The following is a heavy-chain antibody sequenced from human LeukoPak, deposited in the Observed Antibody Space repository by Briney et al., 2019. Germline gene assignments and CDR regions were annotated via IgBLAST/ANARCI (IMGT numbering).Heavy chain of an antibody. J-gene: IGHJ4*02. Sequence: RASVKVSCKASGGTFSSYAISWVRQAPGQGLEWMGGIIPIFGTANYAQKFQGRVTITADESTSTACMELSSLRSEDTAVYYCAREGGYNEYYFDYWGQGTLVTVSS. CDR2: IIPIFGTA. V-gene: IGHV1-69*13. CDR3: AREGGYNEYYFDY. CDR1: GGTFSSYA. D-gene: IGHD5-24*01.